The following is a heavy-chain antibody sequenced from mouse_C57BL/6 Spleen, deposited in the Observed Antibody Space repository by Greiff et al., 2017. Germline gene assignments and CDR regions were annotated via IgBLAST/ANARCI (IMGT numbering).Heavy chain of an antibody. CDR3: ARSVGYCFDY. J-gene: IGHJ2*01. Sequence: EVQLQQSGPELVKPGASVKISCKASGYSFTGYYINWVKQSPEKSLEWIGEINPSTGGTTYNQKFKAKATLTVDKSSSTAYMQLKSLTSEDSAVYYCARSVGYCFDYWGQGTTLTVSS. CDR2: INPSTGGT. V-gene: IGHV1-42*01. D-gene: IGHD2-2*01. CDR1: GYSFTGYY.